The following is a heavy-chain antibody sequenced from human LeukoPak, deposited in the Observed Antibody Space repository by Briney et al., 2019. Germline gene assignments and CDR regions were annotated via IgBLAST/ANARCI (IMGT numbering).Heavy chain of an antibody. CDR2: IYYSGST. V-gene: IGHV4-59*12. D-gene: IGHD6-25*01. J-gene: IGHJ5*02. CDR3: ARDSSGDGYSSGYH. CDR1: GGSISSYY. Sequence: PSETLSLTCTVSGGSISSYYWSWIRQPPGKGLEWIGYIYYSGSTNYNPSLKSRVTISVDTSKNQFSLTLSSVTAADTAVYYCARDSSGDGYSSGYHWGQGTLVTVSS.